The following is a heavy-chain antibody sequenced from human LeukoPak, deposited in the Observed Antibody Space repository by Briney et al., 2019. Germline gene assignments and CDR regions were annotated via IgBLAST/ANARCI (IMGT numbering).Heavy chain of an antibody. Sequence: ASVKVSCKASGYTFTSYDINWVRQATGQGLEWMGWMNPNSGNTGYAQKFQGRVTITRNTSISTAYMELSSLRSEDTAVYYCARSKGSGSYYKDPSFDYWGQGTLVTVSS. CDR1: GYTFTSYD. CDR3: ARSKGSGSYYKDPSFDY. J-gene: IGHJ4*02. V-gene: IGHV1-8*03. D-gene: IGHD3-10*01. CDR2: MNPNSGNT.